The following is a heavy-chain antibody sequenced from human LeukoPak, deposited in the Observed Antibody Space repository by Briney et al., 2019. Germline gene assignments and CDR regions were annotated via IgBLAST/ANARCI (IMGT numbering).Heavy chain of an antibody. CDR3: ATYLTYYSDMGWFGP. J-gene: IGHJ5*02. D-gene: IGHD3-22*01. CDR1: GFTVSSNY. CDR2: IYSGGST. Sequence: GGSLRLSCAASGFTVSSNYMSWVRQAPGKGLEWVSVIYSGGSTYYADSVKGRFTISRDNSKNTLYLQMNSLRAEDTAVYYCATYLTYYSDMGWFGPWGQGTLVTVSS. V-gene: IGHV3-53*01.